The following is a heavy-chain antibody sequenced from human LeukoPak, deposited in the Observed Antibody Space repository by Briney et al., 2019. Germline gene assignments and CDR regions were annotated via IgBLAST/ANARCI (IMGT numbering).Heavy chain of an antibody. CDR1: GGSISSYY. J-gene: IGHJ4*02. CDR3: ARLGRRVFDY. CDR2: IYYSGST. V-gene: IGHV4-59*08. Sequence: SETLSLTCTVSGGSISSYYWSWIRQPPGKRLEWIGYIYYSGSTNYNPSLKSRVTISVDTSKNQFSLKLSSVTAADTAVYYCARLGRRVFDYWGQGTLVTVSS.